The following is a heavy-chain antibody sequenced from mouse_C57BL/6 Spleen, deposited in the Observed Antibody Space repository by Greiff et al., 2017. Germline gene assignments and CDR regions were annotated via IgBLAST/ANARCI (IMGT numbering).Heavy chain of an antibody. Sequence: QVQLQQSGAELVRPGTSVKVSCKASGYAFTNYLIEWVKQRPGQGLEWIGVINPGSGGTNYNEKFKGKATLTADKSSSTAYMQLSSLTSEDSAVYFCARSPFEYFDVWGTGTTVTVSS. V-gene: IGHV1-54*01. J-gene: IGHJ1*03. CDR2: INPGSGGT. CDR1: GYAFTNYL. CDR3: ARSPFEYFDV.